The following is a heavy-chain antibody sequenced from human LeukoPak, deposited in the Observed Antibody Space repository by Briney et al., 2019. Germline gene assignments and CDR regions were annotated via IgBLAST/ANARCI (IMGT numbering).Heavy chain of an antibody. D-gene: IGHD2-2*01. Sequence: GASVKVSCKASGYTFTSYYMHWVRQAPGRGLEWMGIINPSGGSTSYAQKFQGRVTMTRDTSTSTVYMELSSLRSEDTAVYYCARGCIVVVPAAVNRAHNWFDPWGQGTLVTVSS. V-gene: IGHV1-46*01. CDR1: GYTFTSYY. J-gene: IGHJ5*02. CDR2: INPSGGST. CDR3: ARGCIVVVPAAVNRAHNWFDP.